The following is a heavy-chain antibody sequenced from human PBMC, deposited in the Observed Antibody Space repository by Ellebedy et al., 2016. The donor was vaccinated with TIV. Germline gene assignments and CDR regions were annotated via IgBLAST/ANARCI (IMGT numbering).Heavy chain of an antibody. J-gene: IGHJ3*02. V-gene: IGHV4-4*07. CDR2: IYSSGST. CDR3: ARGWSYYVEAFDI. D-gene: IGHD1-26*01. CDR1: GGSISSYY. Sequence: SETLSLTXTVSGGSISSYYWSWIRQPAGKGLEWIGRIYSSGSTNYNPSLKSRLTMSVDTSNNQFSLKLRSVTAADTAVYFCARGWSYYVEAFDIWGQGTMVTVS.